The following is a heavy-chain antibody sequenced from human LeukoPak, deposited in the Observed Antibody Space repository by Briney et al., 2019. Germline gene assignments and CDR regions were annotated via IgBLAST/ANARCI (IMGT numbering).Heavy chain of an antibody. V-gene: IGHV1-69*01. CDR2: IIPIFGTS. Sequence: SVTVSFKGSGGTFSKYAISWVRQAPGQGREGMGGIIPIFGTSNYAQKFQGRVTITADESTSTAYMELSSLRSEDTAVYYCARGPLRYFDWLLCPLDYWGQGTLVTVSS. D-gene: IGHD3-9*01. CDR1: GGTFSKYA. CDR3: ARGPLRYFDWLLCPLDY. J-gene: IGHJ4*02.